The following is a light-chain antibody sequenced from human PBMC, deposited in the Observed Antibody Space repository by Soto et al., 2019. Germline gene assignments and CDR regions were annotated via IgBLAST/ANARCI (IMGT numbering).Light chain of an antibody. CDR3: QQYGNSPPYS. J-gene: IGKJ2*03. CDR1: QSVSSTY. CDR2: ATS. V-gene: IGKV3-20*01. Sequence: EIVLTQSPGSLSLSPGERATLSCRASQSVSSTYLAWYHQKPGQAPRLVIYATSSRAAGIPDRFSGSGSGTGTDFTLTISSLEPEDFGVYYCQQYGNSPPYSFGQGTKLEMK.